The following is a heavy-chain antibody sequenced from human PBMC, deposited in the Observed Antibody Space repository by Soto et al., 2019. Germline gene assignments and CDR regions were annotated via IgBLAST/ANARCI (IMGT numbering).Heavy chain of an antibody. J-gene: IGHJ4*02. Sequence: GGSLRLSCAASGFTFSSYAMSWVRQAPGKGLEWVSAISGSGGSTYYADSVKGRFTTSRDNSKNTLYLQMNSLRAEDTAVYYCAKDSITIIVVVITTNFDYWGQGTLVTVSS. CDR2: ISGSGGST. CDR1: GFTFSSYA. D-gene: IGHD3-22*01. V-gene: IGHV3-23*01. CDR3: AKDSITIIVVVITTNFDY.